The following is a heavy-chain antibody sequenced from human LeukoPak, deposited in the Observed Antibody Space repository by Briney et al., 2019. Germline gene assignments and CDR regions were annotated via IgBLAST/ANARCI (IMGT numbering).Heavy chain of an antibody. J-gene: IGHJ2*01. D-gene: IGHD5-12*01. CDR1: GGSFSGYY. V-gene: IGHV4-34*01. CDR3: ARGSGYRIDY. CDR2: INHSGST. Sequence: SETLSLTCAVYGGSFSGYYWSWIRQPPGKGLEWIGEINHSGSTNYNPSLKSRVTISVDTSKNQFSLKLSSVTAADTAVYYCARGSGYRIDYWGRGTLVTVSS.